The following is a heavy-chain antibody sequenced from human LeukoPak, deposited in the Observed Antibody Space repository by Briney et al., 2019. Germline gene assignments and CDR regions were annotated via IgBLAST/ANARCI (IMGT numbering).Heavy chain of an antibody. CDR1: GFXFSSYW. Sequence: GGSLRLSCAASGFXFSSYWMHWVRQAPGKGLVWFSRINSDGSSTTYADSVKGRFTISRDNAKNTLYLQMNSLRAEDTAMYYCVRQYSYDSSGYYPWDYWGQGTLVTVSS. V-gene: IGHV3-74*01. D-gene: IGHD3-22*01. CDR2: INSDGSST. J-gene: IGHJ4*02. CDR3: VRQYSYDSSGYYPWDY.